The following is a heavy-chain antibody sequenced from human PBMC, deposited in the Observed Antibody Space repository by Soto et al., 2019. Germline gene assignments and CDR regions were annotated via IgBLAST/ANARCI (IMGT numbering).Heavy chain of an antibody. Sequence: QVQLVQSGAEVKKPGSSVKVSCKASGGTFSSYTISWVRQAPGQGLEWMGRIIPILGIANYAQKFQGRVTRTTYKSTSTAYMGLTSLRSEDTAVYYGAPTLLRGVTPGFDPWGQGTLVTVSS. V-gene: IGHV1-69*02. J-gene: IGHJ5*02. D-gene: IGHD3-10*01. CDR2: IIPILGIA. CDR3: APTLLRGVTPGFDP. CDR1: GGTFSSYT.